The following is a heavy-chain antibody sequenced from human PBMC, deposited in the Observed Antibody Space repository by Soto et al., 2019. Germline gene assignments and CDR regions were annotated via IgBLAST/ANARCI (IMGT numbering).Heavy chain of an antibody. V-gene: IGHV1-18*01. J-gene: IGHJ4*02. CDR1: GYTFTSYG. D-gene: IGHD2-15*01. CDR3: ARDPPTSCRGGNCYSHYSDY. Sequence: QVQLVQSGAEVKKPGASVKVSCKASGYTFTSYGISWVRQAPGQGLEWMGWISAYSGSTKYAQPLQDRVTMTTDTSTNIAYMELRSLRSDDTAIYDCARDPPTSCRGGNCYSHYSDYWGRGTLVTVSS. CDR2: ISAYSGST.